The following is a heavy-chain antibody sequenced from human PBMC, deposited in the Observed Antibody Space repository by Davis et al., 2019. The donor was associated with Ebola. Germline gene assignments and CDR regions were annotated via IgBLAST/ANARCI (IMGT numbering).Heavy chain of an antibody. CDR3: ARGGVEMATVPSDAFDI. CDR2: IYYSGST. Sequence: SETLSLTCTVSGGSVSSGSYYWSWIRQPPGKGLEWIGYIYYSGSTNYNPSLKSRVTISVDTSKNQFSLKLSSVTAADTAVYYCARGGVEMATVPSDAFDIWGQGTSVTVSS. V-gene: IGHV4-61*01. CDR1: GGSVSSGSYY. D-gene: IGHD5-24*01. J-gene: IGHJ3*02.